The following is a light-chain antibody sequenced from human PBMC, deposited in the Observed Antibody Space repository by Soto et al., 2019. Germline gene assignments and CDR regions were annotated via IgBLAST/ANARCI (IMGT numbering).Light chain of an antibody. J-gene: IGKJ2*01. V-gene: IGKV3-20*01. Sequence: EIVLTQSPDTLSLSPGERATLSCRASQGVSGNFLAWYQHRPGQAPRLLIYAASSRPTGIPDRFSGSGSGTDITLTISRLEPEDSAVYYCQQYDSSPPNTFGQGTRLEIK. CDR1: QGVSGNF. CDR3: QQYDSSPPNT. CDR2: AAS.